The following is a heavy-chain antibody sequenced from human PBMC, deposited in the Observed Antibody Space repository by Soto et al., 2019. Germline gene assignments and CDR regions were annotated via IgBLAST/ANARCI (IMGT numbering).Heavy chain of an antibody. CDR2: IKQDGSEK. CDR3: ARFYYDSSGYLPSPYYYYYGMDV. CDR1: GFTFSSYW. D-gene: IGHD3-22*01. J-gene: IGHJ6*02. Sequence: GGSLRLSCAASGFTFSSYWMSWVRQAPGRGLEWVANIKQDGSEKYYVDSVKGRFTISRDNAKNSLYLQMNSLRAEDTAVYYCARFYYDSSGYLPSPYYYYYGMDVWGQGTSVTVSS. V-gene: IGHV3-7*04.